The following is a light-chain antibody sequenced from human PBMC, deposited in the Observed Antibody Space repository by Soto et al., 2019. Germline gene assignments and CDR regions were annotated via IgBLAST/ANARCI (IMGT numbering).Light chain of an antibody. Sequence: EIVMTQFPATLSVSPGERAAPSCRASQSVSSSFAWYQQKPGQAPRLLIYGASTRATGVPARFSGSGSGTEFTLTISSLQSEDFAVYYCQQYNKWPYTFGQGTKLEIK. CDR1: QSVSSS. CDR3: QQYNKWPYT. V-gene: IGKV3-15*01. J-gene: IGKJ2*01. CDR2: GAS.